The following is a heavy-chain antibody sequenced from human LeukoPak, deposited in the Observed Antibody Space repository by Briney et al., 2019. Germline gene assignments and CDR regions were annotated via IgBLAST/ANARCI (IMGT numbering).Heavy chain of an antibody. CDR3: ARLGVATNWFDP. CDR1: GASISSSTYY. CDR2: IYYSGST. D-gene: IGHD5-12*01. J-gene: IGHJ5*02. Sequence: SETLSLTCTVSGASISSSTYYWGWIRQPPGKGLEWIGSIYYSGSTYYNPSLKSRVTISVDTSKNHFSLKLTSVTAADTAVYYCARLGVATNWFDPWGQGTLVTVSS. V-gene: IGHV4-39*02.